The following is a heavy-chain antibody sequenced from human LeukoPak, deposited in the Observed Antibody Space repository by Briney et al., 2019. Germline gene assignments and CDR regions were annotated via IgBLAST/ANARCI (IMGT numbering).Heavy chain of an antibody. V-gene: IGHV3-53*01. J-gene: IGHJ4*01. Sequence: GGSLRLSCAASGVTLNYHYMGWIRQVSGKGLEWVSVIYSGDTPYYADSVKGRFTISRDNSKNTLYLQMNTLRPEDTAVYYCARGGLWGMRWGHGTLVTVSS. CDR1: GVTLNYHY. CDR2: IYSGDTP. D-gene: IGHD3-16*01. CDR3: ARGGLWGMR.